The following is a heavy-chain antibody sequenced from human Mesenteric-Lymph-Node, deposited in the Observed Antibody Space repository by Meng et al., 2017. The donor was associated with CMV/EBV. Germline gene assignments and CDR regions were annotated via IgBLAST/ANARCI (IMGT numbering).Heavy chain of an antibody. CDR1: GYTFTSYY. J-gene: IGHJ6*02. D-gene: IGHD2-2*01. V-gene: IGHV1-46*01. CDR2: INPSGGST. Sequence: ASVKVSCKASGYTFTSYYMHWVRQAPGQGLEWMGIINPSGGSTSYAQKFQGRVTMTRDTSTSTVYMELSSLRSEDTAVYYCASPLGYCSSTSCSPYYYYGMDVWGQGTTVTVSS. CDR3: ASPLGYCSSTSCSPYYYYGMDV.